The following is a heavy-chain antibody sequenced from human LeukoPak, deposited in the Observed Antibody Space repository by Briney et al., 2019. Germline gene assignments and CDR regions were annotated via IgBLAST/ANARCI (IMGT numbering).Heavy chain of an antibody. V-gene: IGHV1-8*03. CDR2: MNPNSGNT. D-gene: IGHD3-22*01. J-gene: IGHJ4*02. CDR3: AVNYYDSSGYYYVLFDY. CDR1: GYTFTSYD. Sequence: GASVKASCKASGYTFTSYDINWVRQAAGQGREWMGWMNPNSGNTGYAQKFQGRVTITRNTSISTAYMELSSLRSEDTAVYYCAVNYYDSSGYYYVLFDYWGQGTLVTVSS.